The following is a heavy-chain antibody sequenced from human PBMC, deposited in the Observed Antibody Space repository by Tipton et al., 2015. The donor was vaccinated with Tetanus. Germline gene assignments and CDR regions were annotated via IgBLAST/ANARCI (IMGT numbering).Heavy chain of an antibody. CDR3: ACQDLGLSLVSMDV. J-gene: IGHJ6*02. Sequence: TLSLTCTVSSGSISSSSYYWGWIRQPPGKGLEWIGSIYYSGSTYYNPSLKSRVTISVDTSKNQFSLKLSSVTAADTAVYYCACQDLGLSLVSMDVWGQGTTVTVSS. D-gene: IGHD2/OR15-2a*01. CDR1: SGSISSSSYY. V-gene: IGHV4-39*01. CDR2: IYYSGST.